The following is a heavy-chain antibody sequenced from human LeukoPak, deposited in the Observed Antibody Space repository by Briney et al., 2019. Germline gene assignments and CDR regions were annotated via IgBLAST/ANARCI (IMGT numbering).Heavy chain of an antibody. CDR1: GFTFNNYA. Sequence: GGSLRLSCAASGFTFNNYAMNWVRQAPGKGLEWVSSISGGGETTYYADSAKGRFTISRDNSQNTLYLKMNSLRAEDTAVYYCARDYADYVGYFFFDYWGQGTLVTVSS. D-gene: IGHD4-17*01. J-gene: IGHJ4*02. CDR2: ISGGGETT. CDR3: ARDYADYVGYFFFDY. V-gene: IGHV3-23*01.